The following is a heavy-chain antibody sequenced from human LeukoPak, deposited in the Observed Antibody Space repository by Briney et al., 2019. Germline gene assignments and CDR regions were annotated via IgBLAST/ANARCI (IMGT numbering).Heavy chain of an antibody. Sequence: SETLSLTCTVSGYSISSGYYWCWLRPPPGKGLEWIGRIYHSGSNYYQPSLKSRVTISVDKAKNQFSLKLNSLTAADTALYYCARGNYYGSRSLYWGQGTLVTVSS. J-gene: IGHJ4*02. CDR3: ARGNYYGSRSLY. CDR1: GYSISSGYY. V-gene: IGHV4-38-2*02. D-gene: IGHD3-10*01. CDR2: IYHSGSN.